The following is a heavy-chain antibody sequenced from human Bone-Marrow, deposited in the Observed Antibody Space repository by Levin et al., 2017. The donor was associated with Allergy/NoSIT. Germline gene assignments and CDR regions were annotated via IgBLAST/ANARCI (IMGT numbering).Heavy chain of an antibody. CDR3: AKDMNPRPGGPGGY. Sequence: GGSLRLSCAASGFTFDDYAMHWVRQAPGKGLEWVSGIDWSSGNIGYADSVKGRFTISRDNAKNSLYLQMNSLRPEDTALYYCAKDMNPRPGGPGGYWGQGTLVTVSA. J-gene: IGHJ4*02. CDR2: IDWSSGNI. CDR1: GFTFDDYA. D-gene: IGHD1-14*01. V-gene: IGHV3-9*01.